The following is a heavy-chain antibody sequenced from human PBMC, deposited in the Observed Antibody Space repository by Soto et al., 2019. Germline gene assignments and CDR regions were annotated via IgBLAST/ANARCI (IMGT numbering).Heavy chain of an antibody. CDR2: MNPDGGWG. V-gene: IGHV3-7*03. J-gene: IGHJ3*02. CDR3: AKDIGAAAGNPGAFDI. Sequence: GGSLRLSFAASGFTFSTSWMNWVRQAPGKGLEWVANMNPDGGWGRYADSVKGRFTISRDNAKNSLYLQMNSLRAEDTALYYCAKDIGAAAGNPGAFDIWGQGTMVTVSS. D-gene: IGHD6-13*01. CDR1: GFTFSTSW.